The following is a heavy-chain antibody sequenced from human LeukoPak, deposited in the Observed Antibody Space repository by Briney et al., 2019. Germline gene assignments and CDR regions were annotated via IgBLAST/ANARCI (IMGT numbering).Heavy chain of an antibody. Sequence: PGGSLRLSCEASGFTFSSYGMHWVRQAPGKGLEWVSVIWYDGSSEYYAVSVKGRFTISRDNFKNTLYLQMNNLRAEDTAVYYCARDKRVGYDYNYYYGMDVWGQGTTVTVSS. CDR3: ARDKRVGYDYNYYYGMDV. CDR1: GFTFSSYG. V-gene: IGHV3-33*01. CDR2: IWYDGSSE. D-gene: IGHD5-12*01. J-gene: IGHJ6*02.